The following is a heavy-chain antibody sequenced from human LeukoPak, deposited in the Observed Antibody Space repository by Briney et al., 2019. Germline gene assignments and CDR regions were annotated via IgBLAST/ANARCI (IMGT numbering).Heavy chain of an antibody. J-gene: IGHJ2*01. Sequence: SETLSLTCTVSGGSISSSSYYWGWIRQPPGKGLEWIGSIYYSGSTYYNPSLKSRVTISVDTSRNQFSLKLSSVTAADTAVYYCARDRLSTPLYYYDSSAVNWYFDLWGRGTLVTVSS. V-gene: IGHV4-39*07. D-gene: IGHD3-22*01. CDR1: GGSISSSSYY. CDR3: ARDRLSTPLYYYDSSAVNWYFDL. CDR2: IYYSGST.